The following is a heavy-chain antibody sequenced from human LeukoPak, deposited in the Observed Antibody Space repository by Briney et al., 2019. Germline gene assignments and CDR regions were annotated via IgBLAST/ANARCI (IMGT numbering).Heavy chain of an antibody. CDR3: VRTIRSSTKNYYFEY. D-gene: IGHD2-2*01. J-gene: IGHJ4*02. CDR2: ISYDGSNK. V-gene: IGHV3-30-3*01. Sequence: GGSLRLSCAASGFIFSGYAMHWVRQAPGKGLEWVAVISYDGSNKYYADSVKGRFTISRDNSKNTLYLQMNSLRAEDTAVYYCVRTIRSSTKNYYFEYWGQGTLVTVSS. CDR1: GFIFSGYA.